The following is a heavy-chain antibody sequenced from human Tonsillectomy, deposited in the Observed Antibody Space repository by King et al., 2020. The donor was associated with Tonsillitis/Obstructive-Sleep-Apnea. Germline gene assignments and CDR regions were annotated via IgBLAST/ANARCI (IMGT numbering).Heavy chain of an antibody. J-gene: IGHJ6*03. Sequence: VQLVQSGSELKKPGASVKVSCKASGYTFTNYAMNWVRQAPGQGLEWMGWINTNTGKPTYAQAFTGRFVFSLDTSVSTAYLQISSLETEDTAVYYCARDLPYYYYMNVWGKGNTVTVSS. CDR2: INTNTGKP. CDR1: GYTFTNYA. V-gene: IGHV7-4-1*02. CDR3: ARDLPYYYYMNV.